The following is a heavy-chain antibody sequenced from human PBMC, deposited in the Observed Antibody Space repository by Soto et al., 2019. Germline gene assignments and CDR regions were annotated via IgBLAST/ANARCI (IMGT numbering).Heavy chain of an antibody. CDR1: GGSFGNSA. CDR3: ATGVIWIGYFTVDS. J-gene: IGHJ4*02. CDR2: FIPVYRTL. V-gene: IGHV1-69*01. D-gene: IGHD3-3*01. Sequence: QVQLVQSGAEVKKPGCSVKVSCKASGGSFGNSAINWVRQTPGQGLEWLGGFIPVYRTLNYAQKFQGRVTITADESTGTAYMTLSSLASDDTAVYYCATGVIWIGYFTVDSWGQGTRVTVSS.